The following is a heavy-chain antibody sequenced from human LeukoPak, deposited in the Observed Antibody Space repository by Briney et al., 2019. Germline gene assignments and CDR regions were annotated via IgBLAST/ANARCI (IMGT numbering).Heavy chain of an antibody. CDR1: GFTFSDYY. D-gene: IGHD3-10*01. Sequence: GGSLRLSCAASGFTFSDYYMTWIRRASGEGLEWISYISYSGTDIYYADSVRGRFTVTRDNAKNSLYLQLNSLQIEDTALYYCARDPGLWSYGMDVWGQGTAVTVSS. CDR2: ISYSGTDI. CDR3: ARDPGLWSYGMDV. V-gene: IGHV3-11*01. J-gene: IGHJ6*02.